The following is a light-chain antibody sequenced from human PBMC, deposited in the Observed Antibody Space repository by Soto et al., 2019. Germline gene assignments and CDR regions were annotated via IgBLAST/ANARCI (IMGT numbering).Light chain of an antibody. CDR1: QSVSTNN. V-gene: IGKV3-20*01. CDR3: QPYGSSPPT. J-gene: IGKJ1*01. CDR2: GAS. Sequence: EIVLTQSPGTLALSPGERATLSCRASQSVSTNNLAWYQRKPGQAPRLLIYGASSRATDIPARFSGSGSGTDFTLTITRLEPEDFAVYSCQPYGSSPPTFGQGTKVEIK.